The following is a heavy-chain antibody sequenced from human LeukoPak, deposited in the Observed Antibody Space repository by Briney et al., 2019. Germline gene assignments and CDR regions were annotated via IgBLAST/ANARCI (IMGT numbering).Heavy chain of an antibody. D-gene: IGHD4-17*01. CDR3: AKADYGDYEGDAFDI. CDR2: ISGSGGST. CDR1: GFTFSSYA. V-gene: IGHV3-23*01. Sequence: GGSLRLSCAASGFTFSSYAMSWVRQAPGKGLEWVSGISGSGGSTYYADSVKGRFTISRDNSKNTLYLQMNSLRAEDTAVYYCAKADYGDYEGDAFDIWGQGTMVTVSS. J-gene: IGHJ3*02.